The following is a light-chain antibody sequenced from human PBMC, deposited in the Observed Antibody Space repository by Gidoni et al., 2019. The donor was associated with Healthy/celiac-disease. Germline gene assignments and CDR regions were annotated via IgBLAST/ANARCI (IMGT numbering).Light chain of an antibody. Sequence: DIVMTQSPDSLAVSLGERSTINCKSSQSVLYISNNKNYLAWYQQKPGQTPKLLIYVESTRESGVPDRFSGSGSGTDFTLTIISLQAEDVAVYYCQQYYSTPLTFXGGTKVEIK. V-gene: IGKV4-1*01. CDR1: QSVLYISNNKNY. J-gene: IGKJ4*01. CDR2: VES. CDR3: QQYYSTPLT.